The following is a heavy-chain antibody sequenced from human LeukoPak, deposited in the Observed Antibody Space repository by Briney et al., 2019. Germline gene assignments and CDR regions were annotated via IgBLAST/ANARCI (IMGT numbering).Heavy chain of an antibody. Sequence: GRSLRLSCAASGFTFSSYAMHWVRQAPGKGLEWVAVISYDGSNKYYADSVKGRFTISRDNSKNTLYLQMNSLRAEDTAVYYCAREGPPGRPKQTSFDYGAQETLVTVPS. CDR1: GFTFSSYA. J-gene: IGHJ4*02. V-gene: IGHV3-30*04. CDR2: ISYDGSNK. D-gene: IGHD6-25*01. CDR3: AREGPPGRPKQTSFDY.